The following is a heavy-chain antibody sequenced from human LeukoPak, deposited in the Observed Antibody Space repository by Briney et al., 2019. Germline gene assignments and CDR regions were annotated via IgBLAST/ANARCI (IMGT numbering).Heavy chain of an antibody. J-gene: IGHJ4*02. V-gene: IGHV4-39*01. Sequence: SETLSLTCTVSGGSISSSSYYWGWIRQPPGKGLEWIGSIYYSGSTYYNPSLKSRVTISVDTSKNQFSLKLSSVTAADTAVYYCARHVRLGELTIPGLVFDHWGQGTLVTVSS. CDR2: IYYSGST. CDR3: ARHVRLGELTIPGLVFDH. CDR1: GGSISSSSYY. D-gene: IGHD3-16*01.